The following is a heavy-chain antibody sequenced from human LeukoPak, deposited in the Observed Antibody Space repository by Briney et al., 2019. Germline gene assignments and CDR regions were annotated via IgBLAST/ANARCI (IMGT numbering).Heavy chain of an antibody. V-gene: IGHV1-18*01. J-gene: IGHJ5*02. CDR1: GYTFTNYG. CDR2: ISAKRGNT. Sequence: ASVKVSCKASGYTFTNYGISWVRQAPGQGLEWLGWISAKRGNTNYAQKVQDRVTMTTDTSTSTAYMELRSLRSDDTAVYYCAREADYYYDSSGHSYNWFDPWGQGTLVTVSS. D-gene: IGHD3-22*01. CDR3: AREADYYYDSSGHSYNWFDP.